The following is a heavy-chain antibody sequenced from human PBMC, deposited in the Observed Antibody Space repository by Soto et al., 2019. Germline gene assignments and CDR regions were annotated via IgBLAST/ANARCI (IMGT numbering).Heavy chain of an antibody. CDR1: GYTFSSYY. CDR2: INPSGGYT. D-gene: IGHD5-12*01. Sequence: ASVKVSCKASGYTFSSYYMNWVRQAPGQGLEWLGIINPSGGYTTYAQRFLGRVTMTSDTSTSTVHMELGSLTSEDTAVYYCASGYNPGMTLYGMDVWGQGTTVTVSS. CDR3: ASGYNPGMTLYGMDV. V-gene: IGHV1-46*01. J-gene: IGHJ6*02.